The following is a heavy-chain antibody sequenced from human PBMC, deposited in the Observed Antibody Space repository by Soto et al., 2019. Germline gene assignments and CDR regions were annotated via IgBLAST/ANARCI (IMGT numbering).Heavy chain of an antibody. Sequence: EVQLLESGGGLAQPGGSLTLSCAASGFTFSSYAMHWVRQAPGRGLEWVSTISGSGTNIYYGDSMKGRFTISRDNAKNSLYLEMNSLRAEDTAVYYCARESEDLTSNFDYWGQGTLVTVSS. CDR2: ISGSGTNI. V-gene: IGHV3-48*03. CDR3: ARESEDLTSNFDY. J-gene: IGHJ4*02. CDR1: GFTFSSYA.